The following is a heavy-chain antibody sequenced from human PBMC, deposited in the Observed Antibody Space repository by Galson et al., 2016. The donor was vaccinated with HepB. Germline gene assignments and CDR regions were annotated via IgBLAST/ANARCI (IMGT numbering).Heavy chain of an antibody. CDR1: GFTFSCYW. V-gene: IGHV3-7*01. Sequence: SLRLSCAASGFTFSCYWMSWVRQAPGKGLEWGANINQDGSEKNYVDSVKGRFTISRDNAKNSLYLQMNSLRAEDTAVYYCARETGDYYDSRGYYSNNWFDPWGQGTLVTVSS. D-gene: IGHD3-22*01. CDR2: INQDGSEK. J-gene: IGHJ5*02. CDR3: ARETGDYYDSRGYYSNNWFDP.